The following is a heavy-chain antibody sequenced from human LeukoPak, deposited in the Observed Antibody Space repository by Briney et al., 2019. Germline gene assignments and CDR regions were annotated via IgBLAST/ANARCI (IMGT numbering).Heavy chain of an antibody. CDR2: ISGSGGST. J-gene: IGHJ4*02. CDR1: GFTFSSYA. CDR3: AKSRASITIFGVVIMPGDY. D-gene: IGHD3-3*01. Sequence: TGGSLRLSCAASGFTFSSYAMSWVRQAPGKGLEWVSAISGSGGSTYYADSVKGRFTISRDNSKNTLYLQMNSLRAEDTAVYYCAKSRASITIFGVVIMPGDYWGQGTLVTVSS. V-gene: IGHV3-23*01.